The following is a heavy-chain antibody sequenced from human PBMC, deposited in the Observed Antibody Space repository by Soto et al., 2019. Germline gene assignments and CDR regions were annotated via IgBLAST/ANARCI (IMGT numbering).Heavy chain of an antibody. CDR2: ISGSGGST. V-gene: IGHV3-23*01. CDR3: AKHAVQEWLRFGYFDL. J-gene: IGHJ2*01. Sequence: EVQLLESGGGLVQPGGSLRLSCAASGFTFSSYAMSWVRQAPGKGLEWVSAISGSGGSTYYADSVKCRFTISRDNSKNTLYLQMNGLRAEDTAVYYCAKHAVQEWLRFGYFDLWGRGTLVTVSS. D-gene: IGHD5-12*01. CDR1: GFTFSSYA.